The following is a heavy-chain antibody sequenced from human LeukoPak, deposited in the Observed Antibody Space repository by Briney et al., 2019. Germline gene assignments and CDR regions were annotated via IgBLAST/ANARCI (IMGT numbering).Heavy chain of an antibody. Sequence: PSETLSLTCTVSGGSISSYYWSWIRQPPGKGLEWIGYIFYSGSTNYNPSLKGRVTISVDTSNNQFSLKLSSVTAADTAVYYCARGYSYGSGYFDYWGQGTLVTVSS. V-gene: IGHV4-59*01. D-gene: IGHD5-18*01. CDR3: ARGYSYGSGYFDY. J-gene: IGHJ4*02. CDR1: GGSISSYY. CDR2: IFYSGST.